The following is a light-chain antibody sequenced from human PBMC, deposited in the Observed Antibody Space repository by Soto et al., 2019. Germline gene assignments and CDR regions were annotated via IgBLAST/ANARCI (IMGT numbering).Light chain of an antibody. V-gene: IGKV3-20*01. J-gene: IGKJ4*01. CDR3: QQYDVRPLT. CDR1: ETVTTNF. Sequence: EIVLTQSPGTLSLSPGQRATLSCRASETVTTNFLAWYQKKPGQAHRLLIFGGLRRAPGIPDRFIGSGSGTNFTLIISRLEPEEFGVYYCQQYDVRPLTFGGGTKVEIK. CDR2: GGL.